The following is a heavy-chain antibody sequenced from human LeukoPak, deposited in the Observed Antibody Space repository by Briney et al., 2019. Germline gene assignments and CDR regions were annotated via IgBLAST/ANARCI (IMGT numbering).Heavy chain of an antibody. CDR3: ARARLLTGSRDDWFDP. CDR1: GYTFTGYY. Sequence: GASVTVSCTASGYTFTGYYMHWVRQAPGQGLEWMGWINPNSGGTNYAQKFQGRVTMTRDTSISTAYMELSRLRSDDTAVYYCARARLLTGSRDDWFDPWGQGTLVTVSS. D-gene: IGHD1-20*01. V-gene: IGHV1-2*02. CDR2: INPNSGGT. J-gene: IGHJ5*02.